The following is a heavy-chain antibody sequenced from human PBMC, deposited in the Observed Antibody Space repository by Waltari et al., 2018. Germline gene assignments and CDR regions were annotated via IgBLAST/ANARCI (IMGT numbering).Heavy chain of an antibody. CDR2: ISHSGTT. CDR1: GGSFSGYS. V-gene: IGHV4-34*01. D-gene: IGHD2-21*02. Sequence: QVQLQQWGAGLLKPSETLSLTCAVYGGSFSGYSWSWIRQPPGQGLEWIGEISHSGTTTHHPSLKGRVTISLDTSKNQFSLKLSSVTAADTAVYYCARQEIIVEVTGDGFDIWGQGTMVTVSS. CDR3: ARQEIIVEVTGDGFDI. J-gene: IGHJ3*02.